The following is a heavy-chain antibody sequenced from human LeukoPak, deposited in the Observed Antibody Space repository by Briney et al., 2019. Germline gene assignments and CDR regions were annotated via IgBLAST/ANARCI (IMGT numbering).Heavy chain of an antibody. J-gene: IGHJ4*02. CDR2: ISGSGAGT. CDR1: GITFSSYA. CDR3: AKLGGYCSGGSCYDFDY. D-gene: IGHD2-15*01. V-gene: IGHV3-23*01. Sequence: GGSLRLSCAASGITFSSYAMSWVRQAPGKGLEWVSAISGSGAGTYYADSVKGRFTTSRDNSKNTLYLQMNSLRAEDTAIYYCAKLGGYCSGGSCYDFDYWGQGTLVTVSS.